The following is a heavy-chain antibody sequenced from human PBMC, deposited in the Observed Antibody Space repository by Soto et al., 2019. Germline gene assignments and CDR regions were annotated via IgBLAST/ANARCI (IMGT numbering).Heavy chain of an antibody. CDR3: AKPTYYDDSSGYYYDY. CDR1: GFTFSSYA. J-gene: IGHJ4*02. D-gene: IGHD3-22*01. Sequence: GGSLRLSCAASGFTFSSYAMSWVRQAPGKGLEWVSAISGSGGSTYYADSVKGRFTISRDNSKNTLYLQMNSLRAEDTAVYYCAKPTYYDDSSGYYYDYWGQGTLVTVSS. CDR2: ISGSGGST. V-gene: IGHV3-23*01.